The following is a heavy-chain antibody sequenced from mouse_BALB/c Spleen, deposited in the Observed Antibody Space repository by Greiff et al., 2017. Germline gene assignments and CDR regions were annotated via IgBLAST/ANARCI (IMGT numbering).Heavy chain of an antibody. Sequence: EVMLVESGGGLVKPGGSLKLSCAASGFTFSSYAMSWVRQTPEKRLEWVASISSGGSTYYPDSVKGRFTISRDNARNILYLQMSSLRSEDTAMYYCARGLYRYDEGYAMDYWGQGTSVTVSS. CDR2: ISSGGST. J-gene: IGHJ4*01. V-gene: IGHV5-6-5*01. CDR3: ARGLYRYDEGYAMDY. CDR1: GFTFSSYA. D-gene: IGHD2-14*01.